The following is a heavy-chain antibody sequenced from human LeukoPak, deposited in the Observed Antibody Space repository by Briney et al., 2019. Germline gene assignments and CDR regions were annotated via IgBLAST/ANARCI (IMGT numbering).Heavy chain of an antibody. CDR3: AKAIIAAGCDY. CDR1: GFTFSSFV. CDR2: ISAGGGST. V-gene: IGHV3-23*01. J-gene: IGHJ4*02. Sequence: QSGGSLRLSCVASGFTFSSFVMNWVRQAPGKGLEWVSGISAGGGSTYYEDSVKGRFTISRDNSKNTLYLQMNSLRAEDTAIYYCAKAIIAAGCDYWGQGTLVTVSS. D-gene: IGHD6-13*01.